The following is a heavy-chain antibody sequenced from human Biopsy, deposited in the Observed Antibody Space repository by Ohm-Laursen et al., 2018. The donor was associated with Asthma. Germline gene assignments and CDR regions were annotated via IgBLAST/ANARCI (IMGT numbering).Heavy chain of an antibody. CDR2: IIPIFGTA. J-gene: IGHJ5*02. D-gene: IGHD3-10*01. CDR3: ARDRVSSPIRHGSGSYYLYNWFDP. Sequence: SSVKVSCKVSGGTFSSYAISWVRQAPGQGLEWMGGIIPIFGTANYAQKFQGRVTITADESTSTAYMELSSLRSEDTAVYYCARDRVSSPIRHGSGSYYLYNWFDPWGQGTLVTVSS. CDR1: GGTFSSYA. V-gene: IGHV1-69*01.